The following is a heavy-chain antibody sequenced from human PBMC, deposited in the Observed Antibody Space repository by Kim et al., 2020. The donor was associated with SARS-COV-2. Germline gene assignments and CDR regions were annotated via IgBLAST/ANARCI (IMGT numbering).Heavy chain of an antibody. CDR3: ASLSSWFGEAYYYGMDV. V-gene: IGHV4-39*01. J-gene: IGHJ6*02. Sequence: SETLSLTCTVSGGSISSSSYYWGWIRQPPGKGLEWIGSIYYSGSTYYNPSLKSRVTISVDTSKNQFSLKLSSVTAADTVVYYCASLSSWFGEAYYYGMDVWGQGTTVTVSS. D-gene: IGHD3-10*01. CDR2: IYYSGST. CDR1: GGSISSSSYY.